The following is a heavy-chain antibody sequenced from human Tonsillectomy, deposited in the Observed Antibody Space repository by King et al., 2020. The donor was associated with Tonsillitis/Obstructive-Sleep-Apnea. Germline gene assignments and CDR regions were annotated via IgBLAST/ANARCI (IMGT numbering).Heavy chain of an antibody. J-gene: IGHJ4*02. CDR1: GYSFTSYW. D-gene: IGHD3-22*01. CDR2: IDPSDSYT. Sequence: VQLVESGAEVKKPGESLRISCKGSGYSFTSYWISWVRQMPGKGLEWMGRIDPSDSYTNYSPSFQGHVTISADKSIRTAYLQWSRLKASDTAMYYCARHSANYDDSSGSGAISDYWGQGTLVTVSS. CDR3: ARHSANYDDSSGSGAISDY. V-gene: IGHV5-10-1*03.